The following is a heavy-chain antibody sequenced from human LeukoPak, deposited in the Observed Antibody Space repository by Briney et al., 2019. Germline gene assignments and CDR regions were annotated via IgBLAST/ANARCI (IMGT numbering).Heavy chain of an antibody. Sequence: GGSLRLSCAASGFTFSSYAMSWVRQAPGKGLEWVSAISGSGGSTYYADSVKGRFTISRDNSKNTLYLQMNSLRAEDTAVYYCARDDSHYYDSSGPDHWGQGTLVTVSS. CDR2: ISGSGGST. V-gene: IGHV3-23*01. D-gene: IGHD3-22*01. CDR3: ARDDSHYYDSSGPDH. J-gene: IGHJ4*02. CDR1: GFTFSSYA.